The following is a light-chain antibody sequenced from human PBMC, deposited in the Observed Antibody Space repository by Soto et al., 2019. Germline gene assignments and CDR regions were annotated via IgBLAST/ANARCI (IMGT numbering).Light chain of an antibody. CDR2: DAS. CDR1: QSVISNY. Sequence: EILLTQSPDTLSLSPGERATLSCRASQSVISNYLAWYQQKPGQAPRLLICDASSRATGIPDRFSGSGSGTDITLTISRLEPEDFAVYYCQQYGSAPYTFGQGTKLEIK. J-gene: IGKJ2*01. V-gene: IGKV3-20*01. CDR3: QQYGSAPYT.